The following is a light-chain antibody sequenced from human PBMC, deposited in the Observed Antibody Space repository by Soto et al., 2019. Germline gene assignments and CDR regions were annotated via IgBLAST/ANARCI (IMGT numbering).Light chain of an antibody. V-gene: IGLV2-14*01. CDR3: SSYSISTAYL. J-gene: IGLJ1*01. Sequence: QSVLTQPASVSGSPGQSITISCTGTSSDVGGYDYVSWYQLHPGKAPKLMVFEVSNRPSGVSYRFSGSKSGNTASLTISGLQAEDEADYFCSSYSISTAYLFGTGTMVTVL. CDR1: SSDVGGYDY. CDR2: EVS.